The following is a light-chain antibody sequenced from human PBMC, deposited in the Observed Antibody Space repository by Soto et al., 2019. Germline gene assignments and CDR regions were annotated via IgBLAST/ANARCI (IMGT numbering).Light chain of an antibody. V-gene: IGLV2-8*01. CDR1: SSDVGRYNY. Sequence: QSVLTQPPSASGSPGQSVTISCTGTSSDVGRYNYVSWYQHHPGKAPKLLIYEVDKRPSGVPDRFSGSKSGNTASLTVSGLQDEDEADYYCRSFTGSITYVFGTGTKVNVL. J-gene: IGLJ1*01. CDR2: EVD. CDR3: RSFTGSITYV.